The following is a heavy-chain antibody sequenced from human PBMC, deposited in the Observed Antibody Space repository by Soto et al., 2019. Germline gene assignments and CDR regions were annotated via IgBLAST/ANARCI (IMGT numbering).Heavy chain of an antibody. J-gene: IGHJ5*02. CDR3: ARDYYDSSGYDKNNWFDP. Sequence: PSETLSLTCTVSGGSISSGDYYWSWIRQPPGKGLEWIGYIYYSGSTYYNPSLKSRVTISVDTSKNQFSLKLSSVTAADTAVYYCARDYYDSSGYDKNNWFDPWGQGTLVTVSS. CDR1: GGSISSGDYY. V-gene: IGHV4-30-4*01. D-gene: IGHD3-22*01. CDR2: IYYSGST.